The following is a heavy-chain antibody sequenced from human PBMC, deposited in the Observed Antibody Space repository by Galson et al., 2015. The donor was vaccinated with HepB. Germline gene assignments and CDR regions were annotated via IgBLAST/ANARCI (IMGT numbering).Heavy chain of an antibody. V-gene: IGHV3-30*03. CDR2: ISYDGSNK. Sequence: SLRLSCAASGFTFSSYGMHWVRQAPGKGLEWVAVISYDGSNKYYADSVKGRFTISRDNSKNTLYLQMNSLRAEDTAVYYCAATEPRGADAFDIWGQGTMVTVSS. CDR1: GFTFSSYG. D-gene: IGHD1-14*01. CDR3: AATEPRGADAFDI. J-gene: IGHJ3*02.